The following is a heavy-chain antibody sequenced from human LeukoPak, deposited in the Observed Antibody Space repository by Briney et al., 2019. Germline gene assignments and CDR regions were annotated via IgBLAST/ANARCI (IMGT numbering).Heavy chain of an antibody. Sequence: GASVKVSCKASGYTFTGYYMHWVRQAPGQGLEWMGWINPNSGGTNYAQKFQGRVTMTRDTSISTAYMELSRLRSDDTAVYYCARGHVDIVATIYYYYYYMDVWGKGTTVTVSS. CDR2: INPNSGGT. D-gene: IGHD5-12*01. J-gene: IGHJ6*03. CDR3: ARGHVDIVATIYYYYYYMDV. V-gene: IGHV1-2*02. CDR1: GYTFTGYY.